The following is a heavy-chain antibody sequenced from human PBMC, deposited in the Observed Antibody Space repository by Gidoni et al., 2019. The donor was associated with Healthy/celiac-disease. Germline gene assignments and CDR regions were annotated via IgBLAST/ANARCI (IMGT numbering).Heavy chain of an antibody. J-gene: IGHJ4*02. CDR3: ARDKGYGGNSLDY. Sequence: VQLVASGGGLIQPGGSLRLSFAASGFTVSSKYMSWVRQGPGKGLEWVSVIYGGGSTYYADSVKGRFTISRDNSKNTLYLQMNSLRAEDTAVYYCARDKGYGGNSLDYWGQGTLVTVSS. CDR2: IYGGGST. V-gene: IGHV3-53*01. D-gene: IGHD4-17*01. CDR1: GFTVSSKY.